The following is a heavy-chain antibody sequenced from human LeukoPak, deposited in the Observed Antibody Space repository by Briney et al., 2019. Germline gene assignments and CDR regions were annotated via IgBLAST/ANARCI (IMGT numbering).Heavy chain of an antibody. CDR3: AGSSLYFDY. V-gene: IGHV4-34*01. CDR1: GGSFSGYY. J-gene: IGHJ4*02. CDR2: INHSGST. D-gene: IGHD6-6*01. Sequence: SETLSLTCAVYGGSFSGYYWSWIRQPPGKGLEWIGEINHSGSTNYNPSLKSRVTISVDTSKNQFSLKLSSVTAADTAVYYCAGSSLYFDYWGQGTLATVSS.